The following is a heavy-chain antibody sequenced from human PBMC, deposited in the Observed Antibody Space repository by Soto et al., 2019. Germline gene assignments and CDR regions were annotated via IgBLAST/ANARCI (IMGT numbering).Heavy chain of an antibody. CDR3: AQITPFDFKGYYFDY. CDR1: GFTFNSAW. J-gene: IGHJ4*02. V-gene: IGHV3-15*07. D-gene: IGHD3-16*01. CDR2: IKSKVDGGTT. Sequence: GGSLRLSCAASGFTFNSAWMNWVRQAPGKGLEWVASIKSKVDGGTTDYAAPVTGRFTISRDDSKDTLYLQMNSLKIEDTATYYCAQITPFDFKGYYFDYWGPGILVTVSS.